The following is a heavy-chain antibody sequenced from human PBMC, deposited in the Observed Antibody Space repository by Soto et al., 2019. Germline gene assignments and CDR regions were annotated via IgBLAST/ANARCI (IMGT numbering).Heavy chain of an antibody. J-gene: IGHJ4*02. CDR2: IRSKANSYAT. CDR1: GFTFRGSA. V-gene: IGHV3-73*01. D-gene: IGHD3-22*01. CDR3: SYYDSSGYIDY. Sequence: PGGPLRLSCFASGFTFRGSAMHWVRQASGKGLEWVGRIRSKANSYATAYAASVKGRFTISRDDSKNTAYLQMNSLKTEDTAVYYCSYYDSSGYIDYWGQGTLVTVSS.